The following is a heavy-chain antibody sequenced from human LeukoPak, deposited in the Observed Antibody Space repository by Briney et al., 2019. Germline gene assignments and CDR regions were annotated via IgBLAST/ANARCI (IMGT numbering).Heavy chain of an antibody. Sequence: SETLSLTCTVSGGSISSGGYFWTWIRQQPGKGLEWIGYIYYSGSTYYNPSLKSRVTISVDMSKNQFSLKLSSVTAADTAVYYCARAPYRSSSVDYWGQGTLVTVSS. V-gene: IGHV4-31*03. CDR1: GGSISSGGYF. J-gene: IGHJ4*02. D-gene: IGHD6-6*01. CDR2: IYYSGST. CDR3: ARAPYRSSSVDY.